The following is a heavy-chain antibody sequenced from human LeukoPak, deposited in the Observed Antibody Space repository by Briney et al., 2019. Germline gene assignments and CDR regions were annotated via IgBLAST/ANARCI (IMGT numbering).Heavy chain of an antibody. CDR3: ARDWGATVTTFEHFDY. J-gene: IGHJ4*02. D-gene: IGHD4-11*01. CDR1: GFTFSSYA. CDR2: KSYDGSNK. Sequence: PGGSLRLSCAASGFTFSSYAMHWVRQAPGKGLEWVAVKSYDGSNKYYADSVKGRFTISRDNSKNTLYLQMNSLRAEDTAVYYCARDWGATVTTFEHFDYWGQGTLVTVSS. V-gene: IGHV3-30-3*01.